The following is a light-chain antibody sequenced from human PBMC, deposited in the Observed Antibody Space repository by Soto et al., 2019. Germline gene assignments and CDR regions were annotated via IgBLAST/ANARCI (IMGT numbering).Light chain of an antibody. CDR3: QQYNNWSPT. V-gene: IGKV3-15*01. J-gene: IGKJ1*01. CDR1: QSVNSN. CDR2: GAS. Sequence: EIVMTQSPATLSVSPGERATLSCRASQSVNSNLAWYQQKPGQAPRLLIYGASTRATGIAARFSDSGSGTEVTLSISNLQSEDFAVYYGQQYNNWSPTCGQGTKVEIK.